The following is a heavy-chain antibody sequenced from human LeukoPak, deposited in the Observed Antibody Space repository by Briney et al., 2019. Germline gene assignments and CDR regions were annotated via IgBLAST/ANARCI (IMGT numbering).Heavy chain of an antibody. CDR2: IYYSGST. D-gene: IGHD2-8*02. CDR1: GGSISSSSYY. V-gene: IGHV4-39*07. CDR3: ARFAFWWGFDP. J-gene: IGHJ5*02. Sequence: SETLSLTCTVSGGSISSSSYYWGWIRQPPGKGLEWIGSIYYSGSTYYNPSLKSRVTISVDTSKNQFSLKLSSVTAADTAVYYCARFAFWWGFDPWGQGTLVTVSS.